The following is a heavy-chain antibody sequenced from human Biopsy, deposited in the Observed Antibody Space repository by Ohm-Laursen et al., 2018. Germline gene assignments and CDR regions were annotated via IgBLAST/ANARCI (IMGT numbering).Heavy chain of an antibody. Sequence: SLRLSCTASGFDFSDYSMGWVRQAPGKGLEWVSVINTSGGSTHYAVSVKGRFTISRDNSKNTLYLRMNSLRAEDTAVYYCAKPADSYGSEFYFDYWGQGTLVTVSS. CDR1: GFDFSDYS. V-gene: IGHV3-23*01. CDR2: INTSGGST. J-gene: IGHJ4*02. CDR3: AKPADSYGSEFYFDY. D-gene: IGHD4-17*01.